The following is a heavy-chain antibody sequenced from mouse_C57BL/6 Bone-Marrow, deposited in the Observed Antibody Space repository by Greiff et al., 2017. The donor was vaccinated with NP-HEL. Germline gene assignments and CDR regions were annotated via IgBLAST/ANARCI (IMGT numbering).Heavy chain of an antibody. Sequence: ESGPGLVKPSQSLSLTCSVTGYSITSGYYWNWIRQFPGNKLEWMGYISYDGSNNYNPSLKNRISITRDTSKNQFFLKLNSVTTEDTATYYCARGDAYWGQGTLVTVSA. CDR2: ISYDGSN. J-gene: IGHJ3*01. CDR3: ARGDAY. CDR1: GYSITSGYY. V-gene: IGHV3-6*01.